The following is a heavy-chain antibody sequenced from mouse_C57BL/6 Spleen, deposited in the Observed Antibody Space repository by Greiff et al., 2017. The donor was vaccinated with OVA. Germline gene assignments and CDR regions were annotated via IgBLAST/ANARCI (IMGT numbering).Heavy chain of an antibody. Sequence: EVQRVESGAELVRPGASVKLSCTASGFNIKDDYMHWVKQRPEQGLEWIGWIDPENGDTEYASKFQGKATITADTSSNTAYLQLSSLTSEDTAVYYCTTGPHFDYWGQGTTLTVSS. V-gene: IGHV14-4*01. CDR2: IDPENGDT. CDR3: TTGPHFDY. J-gene: IGHJ2*01. CDR1: GFNIKDDY.